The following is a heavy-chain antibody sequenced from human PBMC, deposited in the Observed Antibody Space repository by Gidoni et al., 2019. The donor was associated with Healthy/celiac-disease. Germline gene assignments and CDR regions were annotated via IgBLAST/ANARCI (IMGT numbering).Heavy chain of an antibody. CDR2: ISWNSGSL. J-gene: IGHJ4*02. CDR3: AKASSSWYPGGFDY. Sequence: EVQLVESGGGVVQPGRSLRLSCAASGCTFDDYAMHWVRQAPGKGLACVSGISWNSGSLGYADSVTGRFTISRDNAKNSLYLQMNSLSAEDTALYYCAKASSSWYPGGFDYWGQGTLVTVSS. V-gene: IGHV3-9*01. CDR1: GCTFDDYA. D-gene: IGHD6-13*01.